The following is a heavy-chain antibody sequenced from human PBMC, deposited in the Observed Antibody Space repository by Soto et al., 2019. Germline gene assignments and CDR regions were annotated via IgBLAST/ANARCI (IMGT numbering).Heavy chain of an antibody. Sequence: QVQLQESGPGLVKPSGTLSLTCAVSGGSISSSNWWSWVRQPPGKGLEWIWEIYHRGSTNYNPSLKSRVTLSVDKSKNQFYLKLSSVTAAATAVYYCAEQLGRSWFDPWGQGTLVTVSS. J-gene: IGHJ5*02. CDR3: AEQLGRSWFDP. CDR1: GGSISSSNW. V-gene: IGHV4-4*02. CDR2: IYHRGST. D-gene: IGHD6-6*01.